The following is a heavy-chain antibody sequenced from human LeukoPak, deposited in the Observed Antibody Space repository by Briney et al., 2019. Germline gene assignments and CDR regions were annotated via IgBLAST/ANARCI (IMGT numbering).Heavy chain of an antibody. J-gene: IGHJ4*02. CDR3: ASMGIAAAGTRFDY. Sequence: SETLSLTCAVYGGSFSGYYWSWIRQPPGKGLEWIGEINHSGSTSYNPSLKSRVTISVDTSKNQFSLKLSSVTAADTAVYYCASMGIAAAGTRFDYWGQGTLVTVSS. D-gene: IGHD6-13*01. CDR1: GGSFSGYY. CDR2: INHSGST. V-gene: IGHV4-34*01.